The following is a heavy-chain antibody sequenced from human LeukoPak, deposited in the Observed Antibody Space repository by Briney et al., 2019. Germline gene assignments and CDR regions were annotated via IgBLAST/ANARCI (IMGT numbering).Heavy chain of an antibody. V-gene: IGHV3-30-3*01. Sequence: GGSLRLSCAASGFTFSSYAMHWVRQAPGKGLEGVAVISYDGSNKYYADSVKGRFTISRDNSKNTLYLQMNSLRAEDTAVYYCARDWARSSSWYDYFDYWGQGALVTVSS. CDR1: GFTFSSYA. CDR3: ARDWARSSSWYDYFDY. D-gene: IGHD6-13*01. CDR2: ISYDGSNK. J-gene: IGHJ4*02.